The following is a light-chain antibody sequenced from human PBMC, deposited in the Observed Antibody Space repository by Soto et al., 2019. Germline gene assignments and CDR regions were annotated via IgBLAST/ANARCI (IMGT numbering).Light chain of an antibody. CDR1: SSDVGNYNY. Sequence: QSALTQPASVSGSPGQSITISCTGTSSDVGNYNYVSWFQQHPGKAPNLMIYDVSNRPSGVSNRFSGSKSGNTASLTISGLPAEDEADYYCCSYTSSSTYVFGTGTKVTVL. CDR3: CSYTSSSTYV. V-gene: IGLV2-14*01. J-gene: IGLJ1*01. CDR2: DVS.